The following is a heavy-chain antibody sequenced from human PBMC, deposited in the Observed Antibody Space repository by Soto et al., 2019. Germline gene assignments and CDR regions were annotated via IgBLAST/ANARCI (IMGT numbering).Heavy chain of an antibody. J-gene: IGHJ4*02. D-gene: IGHD2-21*01. Sequence: QLQESGPGLGKPSETLSLTCSVSGGSIAYNSYYWGWIRQPPGKGLEWVGGIFYTGTTYYSPSLKDRVSISVDTSKNSFSLNLTSVTAADTAVYFCARLVVVAPVANVWGQGALVTVSS. CDR1: GGSIAYNSYY. CDR2: IFYTGTT. V-gene: IGHV4-39*02. CDR3: ARLVVVAPVANV.